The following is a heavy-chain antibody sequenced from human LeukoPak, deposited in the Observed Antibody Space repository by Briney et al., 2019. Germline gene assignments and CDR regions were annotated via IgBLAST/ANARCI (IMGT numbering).Heavy chain of an antibody. CDR3: ARRRGSGTQLWKYDAFDI. CDR2: MHYSGSS. Sequence: PSETLSLTCTVSGGSISSYYWSWIRQSPGKGLEWIGYMHYSGSSDHNPSLRSRVTISVDTSKNQFSLNLRSVTAADTAVYYCARRRGSGTQLWKYDAFDIWGQGTLVTVSS. V-gene: IGHV4-59*01. CDR1: GGSISSYY. J-gene: IGHJ3*02. D-gene: IGHD5-18*01.